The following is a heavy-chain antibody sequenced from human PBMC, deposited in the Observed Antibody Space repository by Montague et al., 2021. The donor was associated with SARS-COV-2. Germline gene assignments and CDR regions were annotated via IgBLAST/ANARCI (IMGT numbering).Heavy chain of an antibody. Sequence: SLRLSCAASGSNFGVYKMNWVRQTPGKGLEWVSYINGGSSVMYYADSVMGRFTISRDNAESSLYLQMNSLRAEDTAVYYCAPAVPVADDSWGQGTLVTVSS. J-gene: IGHJ5*02. D-gene: IGHD2-2*01. V-gene: IGHV3-48*03. CDR3: APAVPVADDS. CDR1: GSNFGVYK. CDR2: INGGSSVM.